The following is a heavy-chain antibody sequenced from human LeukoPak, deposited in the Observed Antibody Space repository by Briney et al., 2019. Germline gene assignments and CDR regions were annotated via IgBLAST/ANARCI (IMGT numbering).Heavy chain of an antibody. Sequence: ASVKVSCKASGGTFSSYAISWVRQAPGQGLEWMGRITPIFGTANYAQKFQGRVTITTDESTSTAYMELSSLRSEDTAVYYCARSIVVVVAATSWFDPWGQGTLVTVSS. CDR1: GGTFSSYA. CDR3: ARSIVVVVAATSWFDP. V-gene: IGHV1-69*05. D-gene: IGHD2-15*01. CDR2: ITPIFGTA. J-gene: IGHJ5*02.